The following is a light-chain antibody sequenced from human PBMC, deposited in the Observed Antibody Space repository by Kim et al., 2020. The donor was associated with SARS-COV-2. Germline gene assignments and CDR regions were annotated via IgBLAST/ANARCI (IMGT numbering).Light chain of an antibody. V-gene: IGKV3-11*01. CDR3: QQRGNWPT. J-gene: IGKJ5*01. CDR1: QSVKTY. CDR2: DAS. Sequence: SLSPGERATLPCRASQSVKTYLAWYQHKPGQSPRLLIHDASNRATGVPPRFSGGGSGTDFTLTISSLEPEDFAVYYCQQRGNWPTFGQGTRLEIK.